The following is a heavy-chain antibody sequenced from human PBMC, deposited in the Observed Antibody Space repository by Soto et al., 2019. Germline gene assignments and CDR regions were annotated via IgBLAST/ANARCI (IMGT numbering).Heavy chain of an antibody. CDR2: ITSKTYGGTA. Sequence: EVQLVDSGGGLVQPGRSLRLSCTASGFTFGDYAMIWVRQAPGKGLEWVGYITSKTYGGTAEYAASVKGRFTISRDDSKSVVYLQMNSLKTEDTAIYYCTRLLPERRGYCSGGSCYPFDSWGQGTLVTVSS. D-gene: IGHD2-15*01. CDR3: TRLLPERRGYCSGGSCYPFDS. CDR1: GFTFGDYA. V-gene: IGHV3-49*04. J-gene: IGHJ4*02.